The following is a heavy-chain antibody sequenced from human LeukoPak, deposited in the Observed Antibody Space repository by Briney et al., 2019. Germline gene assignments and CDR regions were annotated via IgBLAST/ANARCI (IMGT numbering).Heavy chain of an antibody. J-gene: IGHJ4*02. CDR2: TYYRSKWYT. Sequence: SQTLSLTCAISGDSVSSNSAAWNWIRQSPWRGLEWLGRTYYRSKWYTDYGVSVRSRMTINTDTTKNQLSLQLNSVTPEDTAVYYCARDVHRRFDCWGQGTLVTVYS. V-gene: IGHV6-1*01. D-gene: IGHD1-14*01. CDR1: GDSVSSNSAA. CDR3: ARDVHRRFDC.